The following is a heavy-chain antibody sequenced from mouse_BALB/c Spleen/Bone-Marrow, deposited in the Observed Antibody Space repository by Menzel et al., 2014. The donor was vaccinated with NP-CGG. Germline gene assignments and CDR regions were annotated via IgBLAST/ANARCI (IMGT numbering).Heavy chain of an antibody. CDR1: GFTFSDFY. CDR2: SRNKAKHYTT. CDR3: ARDVGYGNYFVY. J-gene: IGHJ3*01. V-gene: IGHV7-1*02. D-gene: IGHD2-10*02. Sequence: EMQLVEPGGGLVQPGDSLRLSCATSGFTFSDFYMEWVRQPPGKRLEWIAASRNKAKHYTTEYSASVKGRFIVSRDTSQSILYLQMNALRAEDTAIYYCARDVGYGNYFVYWGQGTLVTVSA.